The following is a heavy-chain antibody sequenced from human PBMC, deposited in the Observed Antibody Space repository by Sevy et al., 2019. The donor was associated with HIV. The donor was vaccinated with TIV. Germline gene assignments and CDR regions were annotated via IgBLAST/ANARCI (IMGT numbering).Heavy chain of an antibody. CDR3: ARVAVEYCTNDCYHRFDH. Sequence: GGSLRLSCVASGFTFPIYSVLWVRQAPGKGLEWLPLISYDGNYKYYADSVKGRFTISRDNSNNILYLQMSSLRVEETALYFCARVAVEYCTNDCYHRFDHWGLGTLVTVSS. CDR1: GFTFPIYS. CDR2: ISYDGNYK. D-gene: IGHD2-8*01. J-gene: IGHJ4*02. V-gene: IGHV3-30*04.